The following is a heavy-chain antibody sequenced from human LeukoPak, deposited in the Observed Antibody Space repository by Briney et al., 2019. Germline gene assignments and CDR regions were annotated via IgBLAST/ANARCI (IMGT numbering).Heavy chain of an antibody. J-gene: IGHJ6*02. CDR2: IIPIFGTA. D-gene: IGHD6-19*01. Sequence: SVKVSCKASGGTFSSYAISWVRQAPGQGLEWMGGIIPIFGTANYAQKFQGRVTITADESTSTAYMELSSLRSEDTAVYYCARGSLDSSGWYNYYGMDVWGQGTTVTVSS. CDR1: GGTFSSYA. V-gene: IGHV1-69*13. CDR3: ARGSLDSSGWYNYYGMDV.